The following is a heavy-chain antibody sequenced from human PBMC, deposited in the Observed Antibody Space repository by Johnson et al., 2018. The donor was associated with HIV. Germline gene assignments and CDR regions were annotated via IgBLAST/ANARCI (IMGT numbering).Heavy chain of an antibody. CDR3: AKSEWELALGAFDI. CDR2: ISWNSGSI. J-gene: IGHJ3*02. V-gene: IGHV3-9*01. D-gene: IGHD1-26*01. CDR1: GFTFDDYA. Sequence: VQLVESGGGLVQPGRSLRLSCAASGFTFDDYAMHWVRQAPGKGLEWVSGISWNSGSIGYADYMKGRFTISRDNAKNSLYLQMNSLRAEDTALYYCAKSEWELALGAFDIWGQGTMVTVSS.